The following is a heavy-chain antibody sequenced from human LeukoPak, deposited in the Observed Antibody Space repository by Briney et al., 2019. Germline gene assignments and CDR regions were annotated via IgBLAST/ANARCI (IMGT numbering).Heavy chain of an antibody. CDR3: ARVGFGEDYYYMDV. CDR2: IIPIFGTA. J-gene: IGHJ6*03. V-gene: IGHV1-69*01. Sequence: SVKVSXKASGGTFSSYAISWVRQAPGQGLEWMGGIIPIFGTANYAQKFQGRVTITADESTSTAYMELSSLRSEDTAVYYCARVGFGEDYYYMDVWGKGTTVTVSS. CDR1: GGTFSSYA. D-gene: IGHD3-10*01.